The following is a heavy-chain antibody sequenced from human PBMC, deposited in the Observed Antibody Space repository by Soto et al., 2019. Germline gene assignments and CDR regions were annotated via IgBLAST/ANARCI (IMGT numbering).Heavy chain of an antibody. V-gene: IGHV1-58*01. CDR2: IVVGSGNT. CDR3: AADYSSGWYHPYYYYYGMDV. J-gene: IGHJ6*02. D-gene: IGHD6-19*01. Sequence: SVKVSCKASGFTFTSSAVQWVRQARGQRLEWIGWIVVGSGNTNYAQKFQERVTITRDMSTSTAYMELSSLRSEDTAVYYCAADYSSGWYHPYYYYYGMDVWGQGTTVTAP. CDR1: GFTFTSSA.